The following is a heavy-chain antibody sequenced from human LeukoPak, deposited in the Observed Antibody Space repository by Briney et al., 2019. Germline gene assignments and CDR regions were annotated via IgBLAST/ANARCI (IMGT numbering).Heavy chain of an antibody. CDR2: IRSDGSNE. J-gene: IGHJ4*02. Sequence: SLRLSXXXXXFTFSSYGMQWVRQAPGKGLEGVALIRSDGSNEYYADSVKGRFTISRDNSENTLYLQMDSLRAEDTAVYYCARGWLRLTHWGQGTLVTVSS. CDR1: XFTFSSYG. CDR3: ARGWLRLTH. V-gene: IGHV3-33*01. D-gene: IGHD5-12*01.